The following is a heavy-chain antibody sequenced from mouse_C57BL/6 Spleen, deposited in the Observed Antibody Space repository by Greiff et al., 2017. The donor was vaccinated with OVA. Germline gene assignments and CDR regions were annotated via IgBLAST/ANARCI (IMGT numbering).Heavy chain of an antibody. J-gene: IGHJ2*01. V-gene: IGHV1-20*01. CDR1: GYSFTGYF. CDR3: AREGYDFRDYFDY. CDR2: INPYNGDT. Sequence: EVQLKQSGPELVKPGDSVKISCKASGYSFTGYFMNWVMQSHGKSLEWIGRINPYNGDTFYNQKFKGKATLTVDKSSSTAHMELRSLTSEDSAVYYCAREGYDFRDYFDYWGQGTTLTVSS. D-gene: IGHD2-4*01.